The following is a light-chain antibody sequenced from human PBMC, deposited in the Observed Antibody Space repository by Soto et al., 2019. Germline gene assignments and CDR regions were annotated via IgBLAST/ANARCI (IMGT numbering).Light chain of an antibody. V-gene: IGLV2-14*01. CDR3: NSYTTSNTRQLL. J-gene: IGLJ1*01. CDR2: DVS. CDR1: SSDVGGYNY. Sequence: QSVLTQPASVSGSPGQSITISCTGTSSDVGGYNYVSWYQQHPGKAPKFMIYDVSNRPSGVSTRFSGSKSGNTASLTISGLQAEDEAVYYCNSYTTSNTRQLLFGTVTKVTV.